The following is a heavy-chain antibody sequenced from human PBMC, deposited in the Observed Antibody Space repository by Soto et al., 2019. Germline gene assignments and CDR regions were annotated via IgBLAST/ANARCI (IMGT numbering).Heavy chain of an antibody. V-gene: IGHV3-30-3*01. D-gene: IGHD1-26*01. CDR3: ASTGELLWRWFAP. Sequence: QVQLVESGGGVVQPGRSLRLSCAASGFTFSSYAMHWVRQAPGKGLEWVAVISYDGSNKYYADSVKGRFTISRDNSKNTLYLQMNSLRAEDTAVYYCASTGELLWRWFAPWGQGTLVTVSS. CDR1: GFTFSSYA. CDR2: ISYDGSNK. J-gene: IGHJ5*02.